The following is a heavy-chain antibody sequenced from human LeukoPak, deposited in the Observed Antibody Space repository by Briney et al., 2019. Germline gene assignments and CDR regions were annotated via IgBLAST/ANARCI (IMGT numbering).Heavy chain of an antibody. D-gene: IGHD3-22*01. CDR2: INSDGSAT. J-gene: IGHJ4*02. CDR1: GFSFTNYW. CDR3: AKEHYYDSSGYDY. Sequence: PGGSLRLSCAASGFSFTNYWMHWVRQAPGKGLVWVSHINSDGSATRYADSVKGRFTISRDNAMNTLYLQMNSLRAEDTAVYYCAKEHYYDSSGYDYWGQGTLVTVSS. V-gene: IGHV3-74*01.